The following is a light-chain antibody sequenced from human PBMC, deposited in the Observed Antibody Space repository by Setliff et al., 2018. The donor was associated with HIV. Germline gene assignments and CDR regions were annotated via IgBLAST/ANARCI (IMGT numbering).Light chain of an antibody. V-gene: IGLV2-14*01. CDR3: SSYAISNTLP. J-gene: IGLJ1*01. CDR1: SGDVGGYSY. CDR2: EVT. Sequence: QSVLTQPASVSGSPGQSITISCTGTSGDVGGYSYVSWYQQHPGKAPKLIIYEVTNRPSGVSNRFSGSKSGNTASLTISGLQAEDEADYYCSSYAISNTLPFGTGTKVTVL.